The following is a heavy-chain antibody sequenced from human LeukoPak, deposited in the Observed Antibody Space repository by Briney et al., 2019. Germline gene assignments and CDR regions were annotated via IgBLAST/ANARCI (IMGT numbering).Heavy chain of an antibody. CDR1: GFTFSSYT. CDR2: ISTASSAI. J-gene: IGHJ4*02. Sequence: GGSLRLSCAASGFTFSSYTMNWVRQAPGKGLEWVSYISTASSAIDYADSVKGRFTISSDNAKNSLYLQMNSLRAEDTAVYYCAREARGYSYGARYDIDYWGQGTLVTVSS. D-gene: IGHD5-18*01. CDR3: AREARGYSYGARYDIDY. V-gene: IGHV3-48*01.